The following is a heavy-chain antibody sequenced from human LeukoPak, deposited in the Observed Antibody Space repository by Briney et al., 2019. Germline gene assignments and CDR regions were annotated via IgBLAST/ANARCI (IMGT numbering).Heavy chain of an antibody. CDR2: IYYSGST. J-gene: IGHJ4*02. Sequence: SETLSLTCTVSGGSISSYYWSWIRQPPGKGLEWIGYIYYSGSTNYNSSLKSRVTISVDTSKNQFSLKLSSVTAADTAVYFCARHYVFVIGGSSFDYWGQGTLVTVSS. D-gene: IGHD3-16*01. CDR1: GGSISSYY. CDR3: ARHYVFVIGGSSFDY. V-gene: IGHV4-59*08.